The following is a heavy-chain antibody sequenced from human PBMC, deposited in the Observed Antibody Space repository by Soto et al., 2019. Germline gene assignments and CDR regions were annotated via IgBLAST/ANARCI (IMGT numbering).Heavy chain of an antibody. J-gene: IGHJ4*02. CDR3: ASQKIDVPAFFDY. V-gene: IGHV4-39*01. CDR1: GGAVNNNHYY. Sequence: QLQLQESGPGLVKPSETLSLTCTVSGGAVNNNHYYWGWVRQPPGKGLEWIGSISYSGTTYLTPYLKSRVVKTVDKSRNQFSLRLTSVTAADTAVYYCASQKIDVPAFFDYWGQGILFTVSS. CDR2: ISYSGTT.